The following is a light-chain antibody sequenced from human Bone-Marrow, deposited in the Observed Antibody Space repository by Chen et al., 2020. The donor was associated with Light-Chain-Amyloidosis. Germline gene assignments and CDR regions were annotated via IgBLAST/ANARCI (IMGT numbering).Light chain of an antibody. CDR2: EAK. Sequence: QSALTQPASVSGSPGQSSTISCTGSSSDVGTYNLVSWYQHHPGKAPKLIIYEAKKRPSGVSNRFSGSRSGYTDSLTISGLQAEDEADYCCCSYAGRGKMFGGGTKLTVL. V-gene: IGLV2-23*01. CDR3: CSYAGRGKM. J-gene: IGLJ3*02. CDR1: SSDVGTYNL.